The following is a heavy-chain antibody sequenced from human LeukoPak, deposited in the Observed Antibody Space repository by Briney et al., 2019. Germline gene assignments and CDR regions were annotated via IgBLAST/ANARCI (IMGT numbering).Heavy chain of an antibody. V-gene: IGHV1-24*01. CDR1: GYTLTELS. D-gene: IGHD2-2*01. CDR3: ATLAGGQLPNHQENWFDP. CDR2: FDPEDGDT. Sequence: GASVKVSCKVSGYTLTELSMHWVRQAPGKGLEWMGGFDPEDGDTIYAQKFQGRVTMTEDTSTDTAYMELSSLRSEDTAVYYCATLAGGQLPNHQENWFDPWGQGTLVTVSS. J-gene: IGHJ5*02.